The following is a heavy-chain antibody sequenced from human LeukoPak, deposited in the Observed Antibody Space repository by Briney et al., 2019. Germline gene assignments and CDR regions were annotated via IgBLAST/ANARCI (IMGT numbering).Heavy chain of an antibody. CDR3: AKSGGIAARRPTKFDY. CDR2: ISGSGGST. Sequence: GGSLRLSCAASGFTFSSYAMSWVRQAPGKGLEWVSAISGSGGSTYYADSVKGRFTISRDSSKNTLYLQMNSLRAEDTAVYYCAKSGGIAARRPTKFDYWGQGTLVTVSS. D-gene: IGHD6-6*01. V-gene: IGHV3-23*01. J-gene: IGHJ4*02. CDR1: GFTFSSYA.